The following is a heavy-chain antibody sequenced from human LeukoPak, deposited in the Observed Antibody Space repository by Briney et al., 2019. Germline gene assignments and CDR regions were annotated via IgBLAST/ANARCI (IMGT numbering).Heavy chain of an antibody. CDR3: TGGPGRSSSPYYSMDV. Sequence: GGSLRLSCAASQFTFSNYAMSWVRQAPGKGLEWVSAISGSGNTTYFGDSVTGRFTISRDNPKNTVYLQMNSLSAEDTAVYYCTGGPGRSSSPYYSMDVWGQGTTVTVSS. V-gene: IGHV3-23*01. CDR1: QFTFSNYA. J-gene: IGHJ6*02. CDR2: ISGSGNTT. D-gene: IGHD6-6*01.